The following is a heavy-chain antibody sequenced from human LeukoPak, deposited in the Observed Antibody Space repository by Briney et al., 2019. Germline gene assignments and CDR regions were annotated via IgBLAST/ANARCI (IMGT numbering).Heavy chain of an antibody. CDR2: KKQDGSEK. Sequence: GGALRLSCSASGVTFISYWMSWCRQAPGGGVEGVANKKQDGSEKYYVDSVKGRVTISRDNAKNSLYLKMSSLRADDTAVYYCARDRLLYYYDSGPTGHFQHWGQGTLVTV. CDR1: GVTFISYW. CDR3: ARDRLLYYYDSGPTGHFQH. D-gene: IGHD3-22*01. V-gene: IGHV3-7*01. J-gene: IGHJ1*01.